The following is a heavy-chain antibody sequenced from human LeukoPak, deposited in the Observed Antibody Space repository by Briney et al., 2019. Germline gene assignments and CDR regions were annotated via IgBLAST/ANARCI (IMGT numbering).Heavy chain of an antibody. CDR1: GFTVSSNY. D-gene: IGHD5-18*01. Sequence: GGSVRLSCAASGFTVSSNYMSWVRQASGKGLEWVSVIYSGGTTYYADSVKGRFTISRDNSKNTLPLQMNSLRADDTAVYYCARDQHSYAHAAHWGQGTLVAVSS. V-gene: IGHV3-66*01. J-gene: IGHJ1*01. CDR3: ARDQHSYAHAAH. CDR2: IYSGGTT.